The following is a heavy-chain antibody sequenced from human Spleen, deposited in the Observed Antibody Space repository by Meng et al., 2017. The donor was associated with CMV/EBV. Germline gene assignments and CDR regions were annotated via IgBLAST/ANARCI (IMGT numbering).Heavy chain of an antibody. D-gene: IGHD5-18*01. CDR3: ARGRDRGYSYGYEFDY. V-gene: IGHV3-30-3*01. CDR1: FNFSSYA. CDR2: ISYDGSNK. Sequence: FNFSSYAMHWVRQAPGKGLEWVAVISYDGSNKYYADSVKGRFTISRDNSKNTLYLQMNSLRAEDTAVYYCARGRDRGYSYGYEFDYWGQGTLVTVSS. J-gene: IGHJ4*02.